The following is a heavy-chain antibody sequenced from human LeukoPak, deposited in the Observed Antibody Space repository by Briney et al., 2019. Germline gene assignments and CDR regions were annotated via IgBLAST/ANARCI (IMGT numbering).Heavy chain of an antibody. CDR1: GGSFSGYY. CDR2: INHSGST. J-gene: IGHJ4*02. D-gene: IGHD5-18*01. Sequence: PSETLSLTCAVYGGSFSGYYWSWIRQPPGKGLEWIGEINHSGSTKYNPSLKSRVTISVDTSKNQFSLKLSSVTAADTAVYYCARYSYGYRSKYYFDYWGQGTLVTVSS. V-gene: IGHV4-34*01. CDR3: ARYSYGYRSKYYFDY.